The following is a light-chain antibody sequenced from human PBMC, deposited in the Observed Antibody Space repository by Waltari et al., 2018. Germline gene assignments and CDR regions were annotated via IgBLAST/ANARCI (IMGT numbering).Light chain of an antibody. V-gene: IGLV2-14*03. CDR2: NVR. CDR1: STNDNDFIF. CDR3: FSYTSRSTVV. J-gene: IGLJ2*01. Sequence: SALTQPASVTGSPGQSITISCTGTSTNDNDFIFFYWFQQHPARVPKLLIYNVRNRPSGTSDRFSGSKSGSTASLTISGLQSEDEADYYCFSYTSRSTVVFGGGTKLTVL.